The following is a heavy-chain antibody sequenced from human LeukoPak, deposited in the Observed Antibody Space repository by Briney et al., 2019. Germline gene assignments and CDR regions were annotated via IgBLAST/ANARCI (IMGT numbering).Heavy chain of an antibody. V-gene: IGHV3-23*01. Sequence: PGGSLRLSCAASGFTFSSYAMSWVRQAPGKGLEWVSAISGSGGSTYYADSVKGRFTISRDNSKNTLYLQMNSLRAEDTAVYYCAKDRDGTMIVVVITTFDYWGQGTLVTVSS. CDR2: ISGSGGST. CDR3: AKDRDGTMIVVVITTFDY. J-gene: IGHJ4*02. D-gene: IGHD3-22*01. CDR1: GFTFSSYA.